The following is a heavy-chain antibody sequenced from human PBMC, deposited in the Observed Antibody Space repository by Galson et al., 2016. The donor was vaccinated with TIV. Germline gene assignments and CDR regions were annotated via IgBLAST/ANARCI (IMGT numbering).Heavy chain of an antibody. J-gene: IGHJ6*02. CDR3: ARPEGSGSYYYYGMDF. D-gene: IGHD3-10*01. V-gene: IGHV5-51*03. Sequence: QSGAEVKKPGESLKISCKGSGYSFSSYWIGWVRQMPGKGLEWMGIIYPGDSDTRYSPSFQGQVTISADKSIGTAYLQWSSLKASDTAMYYCARPEGSGSYYYYGMDFWGQGTTVTVSS. CDR2: IYPGDSDT. CDR1: GYSFSSYW.